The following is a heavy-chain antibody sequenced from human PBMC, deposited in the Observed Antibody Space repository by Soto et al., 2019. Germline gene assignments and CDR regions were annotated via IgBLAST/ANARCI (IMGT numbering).Heavy chain of an antibody. V-gene: IGHV3-30-3*01. J-gene: IGHJ4*02. CDR1: GFTFSSYA. CDR2: ISYDGSNK. D-gene: IGHD2-8*01. Sequence: PGGSLRLSCAASGFTFSSYAMHWVRQAPGKGLEWVAVISYDGSNKYYADSVKGRFTISRDNSKNTLYLQMNSLRAEDMAVYYCARDKRRYCTNGVCYGFDYWGQGTLVTVSS. CDR3: ARDKRRYCTNGVCYGFDY.